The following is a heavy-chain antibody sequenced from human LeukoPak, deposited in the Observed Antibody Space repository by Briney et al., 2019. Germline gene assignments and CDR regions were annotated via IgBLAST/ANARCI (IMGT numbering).Heavy chain of an antibody. J-gene: IGHJ4*02. V-gene: IGHV1-69*01. CDR1: GGTFSSYA. CDR3: ARVSLPYYYDSSGSGPFDY. CDR2: IIPIFGTA. Sequence: GASVNVSCKASGGTFSSYAISWVRQAPGQGLEWMGGIIPIFGTANYAQKFQGRVTITADESTSTAYMELSSLRSEDTAVYYCARVSLPYYYDSSGSGPFDYWGQGTLVTVSS. D-gene: IGHD3-22*01.